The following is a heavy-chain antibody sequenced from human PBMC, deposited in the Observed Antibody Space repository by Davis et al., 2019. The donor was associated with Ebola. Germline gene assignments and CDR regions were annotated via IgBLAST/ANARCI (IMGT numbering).Heavy chain of an antibody. CDR3: AKGTGATPAYHFDL. V-gene: IGHV3-23*01. D-gene: IGHD1-26*01. CDR2: IGGTGGST. CDR1: GFTFSSYE. Sequence: PGGSLRLSCAASGFTFSSYEMNWLRQAPGRGLEWVSVIGGTGGSTYYADSLRGRFTISRENSKNTLYLQINSLTAEDTAVYYSAKGTGATPAYHFDLWGQGTLVTVSS. J-gene: IGHJ4*02.